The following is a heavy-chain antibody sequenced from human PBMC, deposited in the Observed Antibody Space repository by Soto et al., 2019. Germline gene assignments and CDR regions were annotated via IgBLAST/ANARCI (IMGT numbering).Heavy chain of an antibody. Sequence: PGESLKISCKGSGYSFTTHWVAWVRQMPGKGLEWMGIFYPRDSAATYSPSFQGQVTMSADKSSSTAYLQWNSLQASDTAIYYCARGGKDGSLFFGLEVWGQGTTVTVSS. D-gene: IGHD1-26*01. CDR2: FYPRDSAA. CDR1: GYSFTTHW. CDR3: ARGGKDGSLFFGLEV. J-gene: IGHJ6*02. V-gene: IGHV5-51*01.